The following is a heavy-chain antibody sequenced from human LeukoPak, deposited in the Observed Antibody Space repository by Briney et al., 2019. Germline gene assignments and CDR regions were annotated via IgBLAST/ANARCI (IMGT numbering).Heavy chain of an antibody. J-gene: IGHJ4*02. Sequence: PGGSLRLSCAASGFTFSSYEMNWVRQAPGKGLEWVSYISSSGSTIYYADSVKGRFTISRDNSKNTLYLQMNSLRAEDTAVYYCASHGSWYSPNFDYWGQGTLVTVSS. CDR2: ISSSGSTI. CDR1: GFTFSSYE. V-gene: IGHV3-48*03. D-gene: IGHD6-13*01. CDR3: ASHGSWYSPNFDY.